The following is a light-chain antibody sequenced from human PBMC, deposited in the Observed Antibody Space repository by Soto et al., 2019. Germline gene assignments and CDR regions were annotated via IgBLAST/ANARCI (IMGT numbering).Light chain of an antibody. J-gene: IGKJ1*01. V-gene: IGKV2-28*01. Sequence: DIVMTQSPLSLSVTPGESASISCRSSQSLLYSNGFNCLDWYLQKPGQSPQLLIYMASYRASGVPDRFSGSGSGTDFTLEISRVEAEDVGVYYCMPSLPNPWTFGQGTKVEIK. CDR1: QSLLYSNGFNC. CDR3: MPSLPNPWT. CDR2: MAS.